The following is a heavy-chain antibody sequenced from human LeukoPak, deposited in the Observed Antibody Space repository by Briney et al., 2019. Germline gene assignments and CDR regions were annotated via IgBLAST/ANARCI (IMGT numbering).Heavy chain of an antibody. CDR3: AKDSVVVPAAYFDI. D-gene: IGHD2-2*01. Sequence: GGSLRLSCAASGFTFDDYAMHWVRQAPGKGLEWVSGISWNSGSIGYADSVKGRFTISRDNAKNSLYLQMNSLRAEDTALYYCAKDSVVVPAAYFDIWGQGTMVTVSS. CDR2: ISWNSGSI. J-gene: IGHJ3*02. CDR1: GFTFDDYA. V-gene: IGHV3-9*01.